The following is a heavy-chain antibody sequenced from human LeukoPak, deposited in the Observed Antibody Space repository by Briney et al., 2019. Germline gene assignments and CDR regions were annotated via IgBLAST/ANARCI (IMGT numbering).Heavy chain of an antibody. V-gene: IGHV1-46*01. D-gene: IGHD4-4*01. J-gene: IGHJ5*02. CDR3: ARAHSNYGWFDP. CDR1: GYTFTSYY. CDR2: INPSGGST. Sequence: GASVKVSCKASGYTFTSYYMHWVRQAPGQGLEWMGIINPSGGSTSYAQKFQGRVTMTRDTSTSTVYMELSSLRSVDTAVYYCARAHSNYGWFDPWGQGTLVTVSS.